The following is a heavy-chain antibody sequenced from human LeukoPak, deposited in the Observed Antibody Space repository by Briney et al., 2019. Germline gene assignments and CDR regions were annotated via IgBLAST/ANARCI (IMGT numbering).Heavy chain of an antibody. J-gene: IGHJ4*02. V-gene: IGHV1-18*01. CDR2: ISAYNGNT. D-gene: IGHD5-18*01. Sequence: GASVKVSCKASGYTFSIYSIAWVRQAPGQGLEWMGWISAYNGNTNYAQKFQGRVTMTTDTSTSTACMELRSLRSDDTAVYYCARAGYSYGYLGYFDYWGQGTLVTVSS. CDR1: GYTFSIYS. CDR3: ARAGYSYGYLGYFDY.